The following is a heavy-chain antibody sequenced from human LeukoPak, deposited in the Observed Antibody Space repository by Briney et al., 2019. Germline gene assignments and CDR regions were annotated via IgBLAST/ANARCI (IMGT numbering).Heavy chain of an antibody. D-gene: IGHD1-26*01. CDR3: AKASGSYYDYFDY. Sequence: GGSLRLSCVASGVSLSSHGMHWFRQAPGKGLEWITYIWSDGNSQFYADSMKGRFTVSRDNSKNTLYLQMNSLRAEDTAVYYCAKASGSYYDYFDYWGQGTLVTVSS. CDR2: IWSDGNSQ. J-gene: IGHJ4*02. V-gene: IGHV3-30*02. CDR1: GVSLSSHG.